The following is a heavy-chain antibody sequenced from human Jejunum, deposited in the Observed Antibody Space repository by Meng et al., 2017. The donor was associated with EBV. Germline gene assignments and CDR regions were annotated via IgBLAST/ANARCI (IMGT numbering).Heavy chain of an antibody. D-gene: IGHD2-8*02. J-gene: IGHJ4*02. CDR1: GGSFSGYY. Sequence: QVQLQQWGAGLLSATETLSLTCAVYGGSFSGYYWSWVRQPPGRGLEYIGEVHFSGITNYTPSLKSRVTMSVDASKNQFSLRLTSVTAADTAVYYCARRTGDYVVGYWGQGTLVTVSS. V-gene: IGHV4-34*02. CDR2: VHFSGIT. CDR3: ARRTGDYVVGY.